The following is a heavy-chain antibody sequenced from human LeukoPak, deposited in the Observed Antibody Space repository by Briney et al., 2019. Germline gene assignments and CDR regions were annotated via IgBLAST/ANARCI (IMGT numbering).Heavy chain of an antibody. J-gene: IGHJ4*02. D-gene: IGHD2-15*01. Sequence: SETLSLTCTVSGGSISSYYWSWIRQPPGKGLEWIGYIYTSGSTNYNPSLKSRVTISVDTSKNQFSLKLSSVTAADTAVYYCARRERYRSGGSCQAGYFDYWGQGTLVTVSS. CDR2: IYTSGST. CDR3: ARRERYRSGGSCQAGYFDY. CDR1: GGSISSYY. V-gene: IGHV4-4*09.